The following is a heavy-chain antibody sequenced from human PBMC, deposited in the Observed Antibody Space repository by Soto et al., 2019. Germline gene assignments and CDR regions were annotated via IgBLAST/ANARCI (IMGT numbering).Heavy chain of an antibody. CDR3: AGTLIRGVITTYFDY. D-gene: IGHD3-10*01. J-gene: IGHJ4*02. V-gene: IGHV3-30-3*01. CDR2: ISYDGSNE. CDR1: GFTFSNFA. Sequence: GGSLRLSCAASGFTFSNFALHWVRQAPGKGLEWVAVISYDGSNEYYADSLKGRFTISRDNSKNTLYLQMSSLRVEDTAVYYCAGTLIRGVITTYFDYWGQETLVTVSS.